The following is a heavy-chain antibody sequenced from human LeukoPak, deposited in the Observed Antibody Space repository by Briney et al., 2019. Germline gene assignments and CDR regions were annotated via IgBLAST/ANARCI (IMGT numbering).Heavy chain of an antibody. V-gene: IGHV1-58*02. CDR1: GFTFTSSA. D-gene: IGHD2-2*01. CDR2: IVVGSGNT. Sequence: GASVKVSCKASGFTFTSSAMQWVRRARGQRLEWIGWIVVGSGNTNYAQKFQERVTITRDMSTSTAYMELSSLRSEDTAVYYCAVVPAAMMDDAFDIWGQGTMVTVSS. CDR3: AVVPAAMMDDAFDI. J-gene: IGHJ3*02.